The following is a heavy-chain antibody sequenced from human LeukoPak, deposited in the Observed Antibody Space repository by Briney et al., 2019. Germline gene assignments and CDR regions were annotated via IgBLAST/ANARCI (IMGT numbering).Heavy chain of an antibody. CDR1: GYTFTSYY. CDR3: ASEPRYCSSTSCYFGWFDP. CDR2: INPSGGST. J-gene: IGHJ5*02. Sequence: GASVKVSYKASGYTFTSYYMHWVRQAPGQGLEWMGIINPSGGSTSYAQKFQGRVTMTRDTSTSTVYMELSSLRSEDTAVYYCASEPRYCSSTSCYFGWFDPWGQGTLVTVSS. D-gene: IGHD2-2*01. V-gene: IGHV1-46*01.